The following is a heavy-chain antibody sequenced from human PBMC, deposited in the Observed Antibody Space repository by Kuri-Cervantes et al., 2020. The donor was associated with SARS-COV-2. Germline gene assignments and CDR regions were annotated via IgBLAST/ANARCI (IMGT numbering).Heavy chain of an antibody. D-gene: IGHD7-27*01. Sequence: GESLKISCAASGFNFSGYSMNWIRQAPGKGLEWVASIDSSSYYIYHADSVKGRLTISRDNAKTSVYLQMNSLKVEDPAVYYCAREEGGELGEAFDYWGQGALVTVSS. J-gene: IGHJ4*02. CDR1: GFNFSGYS. CDR2: IDSSSYYI. V-gene: IGHV3-21*06. CDR3: AREEGGELGEAFDY.